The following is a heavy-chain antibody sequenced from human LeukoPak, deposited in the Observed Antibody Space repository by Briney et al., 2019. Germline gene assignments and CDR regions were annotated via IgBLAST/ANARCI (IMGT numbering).Heavy chain of an antibody. D-gene: IGHD3-10*01. Sequence: SETLSLTCTVSGGSVSSGSYYWSWIRQPPGKGLEWIGYIYSSGSTNYNPSLKSRVTISVDTSKNRFSLKVTSVTAADTAVYYCARRGGSGRSFDYWGQGTLVTVSS. V-gene: IGHV4-61*01. CDR1: GGSVSSGSYY. CDR3: ARRGGSGRSFDY. J-gene: IGHJ4*02. CDR2: IYSSGST.